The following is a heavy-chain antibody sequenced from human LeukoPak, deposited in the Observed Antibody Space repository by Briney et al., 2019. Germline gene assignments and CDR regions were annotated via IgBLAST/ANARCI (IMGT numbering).Heavy chain of an antibody. V-gene: IGHV3-11*04. J-gene: IGHJ5*02. CDR2: ISSSGSTI. CDR3: AKGTYYDILTDWFDP. Sequence: GGSLRLSCAASGFTFSDYYMSWIRQAPGKGLEWVSYISSSGSTIYYADSVKGRFTISRDNAKNSLYLQMNSLRAEDTAVYYCAKGTYYDILTDWFDPWGQGTLVTVSS. D-gene: IGHD3-9*01. CDR1: GFTFSDYY.